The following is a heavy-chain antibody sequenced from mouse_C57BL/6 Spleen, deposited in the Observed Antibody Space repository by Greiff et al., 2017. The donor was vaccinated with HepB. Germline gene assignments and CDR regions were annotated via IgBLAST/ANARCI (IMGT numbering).Heavy chain of an antibody. V-gene: IGHV1-80*01. CDR1: GYAFSSYW. CDR2: IYPGDGDT. Sequence: VQLQQSGAELVKPGASVKISCKASGYAFSSYWMNWVKQRPGKGLEWIGQIYPGDGDTNYNGKFKGKATLTADKSSSTAYMQLSSLTSEDSAVYFCARGGLANWDGDYWGHSTTLTVSS. D-gene: IGHD4-1*01. J-gene: IGHJ2*01. CDR3: ARGGLANWDGDY.